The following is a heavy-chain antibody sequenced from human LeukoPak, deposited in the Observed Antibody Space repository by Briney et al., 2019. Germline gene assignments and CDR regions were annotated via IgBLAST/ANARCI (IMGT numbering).Heavy chain of an antibody. CDR1: GGSFSGYY. J-gene: IGHJ5*02. D-gene: IGHD2-15*01. CDR3: ARLRPVVVVAAGWFDP. CDR2: INHSGST. V-gene: IGHV4-34*01. Sequence: KSSETLSLTCAVYGGSFSGYYWSWIRQPPGKGLEWIGEINHSGSTNYSPSLKSRVTISVDTSKNQFSLKLTSVTAADTAVYYCARLRPVVVVAAGWFDPWGQGTLVTVSS.